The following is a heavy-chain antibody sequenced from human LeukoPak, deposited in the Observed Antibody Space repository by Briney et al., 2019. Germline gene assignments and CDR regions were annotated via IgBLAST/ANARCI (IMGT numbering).Heavy chain of an antibody. D-gene: IGHD5-18*01. CDR3: ARHDLRIQLYHPLEAGPGRDY. Sequence: SETLSLTCTVSGGSISSSSYYWGWIRQPPGKGLEWIGSIYYSGSTYYNPSLKSRVTISVDTSKNQFSLKLSSVTAADTAVYYCARHDLRIQLYHPLEAGPGRDYWGQGTLVTVSS. CDR2: IYYSGST. J-gene: IGHJ4*02. V-gene: IGHV4-39*01. CDR1: GGSISSSSYY.